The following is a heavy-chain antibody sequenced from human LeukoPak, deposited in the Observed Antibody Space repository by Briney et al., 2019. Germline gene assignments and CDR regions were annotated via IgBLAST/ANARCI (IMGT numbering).Heavy chain of an antibody. CDR3: ARDRLSSGYLDY. V-gene: IGHV3-23*01. CDR2: ISGSGGST. Sequence: GGSLRLSCAASGFTFSSYAMSWVRQAPGKGLEWVSAISGSGGSTYYADSVRGRFTISRDNSKNTLYLQMNSLRAEDTAVYYCARDRLSSGYLDYWGQGSLVTVSS. J-gene: IGHJ4*02. CDR1: GFTFSSYA. D-gene: IGHD3-22*01.